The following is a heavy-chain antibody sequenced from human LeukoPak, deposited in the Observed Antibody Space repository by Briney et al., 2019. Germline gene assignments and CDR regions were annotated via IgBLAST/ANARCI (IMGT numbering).Heavy chain of an antibody. D-gene: IGHD4-23*01. CDR3: ATVNSRAFDV. CDR1: GFTVSSDY. CDR2: IYSGDTT. Sequence: TGGSLRLSCAASGFTVSSDYMSWVRQAPGKWLEWVSFIYSGDTTSYADSVKGRFTISRDSSKNTLYLQLNSLRVEDTGVYYCATVNSRAFDVWGQGTMVTVSS. V-gene: IGHV3-66*01. J-gene: IGHJ3*01.